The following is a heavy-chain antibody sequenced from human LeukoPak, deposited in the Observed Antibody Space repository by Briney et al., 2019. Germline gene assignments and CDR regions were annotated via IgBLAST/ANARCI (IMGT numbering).Heavy chain of an antibody. CDR2: FDPEDGET. CDR1: GYTLTELS. J-gene: IGHJ4*02. CDR3: ATVSLWFGDEPLGGEYYFDH. V-gene: IGHV1-24*01. D-gene: IGHD3-10*01. Sequence: ASVKVSCKVSGYTLTELSMHWVRQAPGKGLEWMGGFDPEDGETIYAQKFQGRVTMTEDTSTDTAYMELSSLRSEDTAVYYCATVSLWFGDEPLGGEYYFDHWGQGTLVTVSS.